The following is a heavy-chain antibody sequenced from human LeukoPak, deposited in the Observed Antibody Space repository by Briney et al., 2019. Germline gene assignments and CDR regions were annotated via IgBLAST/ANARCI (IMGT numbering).Heavy chain of an antibody. D-gene: IGHD4-23*01. V-gene: IGHV3-23*01. J-gene: IGHJ4*02. CDR1: GGTFSSYA. CDR2: ISGSGEST. CDR3: AKDHMVATDY. Sequence: ASVKVSCKASGGTFSSYAMSWVRQAPGKGLEWVSAISGSGESTYYTDSVKGRFTISRDNSKNTLYLQMNSLRAEDTAVYYCAKDHMVATDYWGQGTLVTVSS.